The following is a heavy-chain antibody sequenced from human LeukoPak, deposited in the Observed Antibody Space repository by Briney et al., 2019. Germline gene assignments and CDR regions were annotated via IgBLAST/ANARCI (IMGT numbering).Heavy chain of an antibody. D-gene: IGHD2-15*01. CDR2: IWYDGSNK. CDR3: ARFGYVAAVDV. Sequence: GGSLRLSCVSSGFTLSRNGMHWVRQAPGKGLEWVAVIWYDGSNKYYADSVKGRFTISRDNSKNTLYLQMNSLRAEDTAVYHCARFGYVAAVDVWGQGTPVTVSS. J-gene: IGHJ4*02. CDR1: GFTLSRNG. V-gene: IGHV3-33*01.